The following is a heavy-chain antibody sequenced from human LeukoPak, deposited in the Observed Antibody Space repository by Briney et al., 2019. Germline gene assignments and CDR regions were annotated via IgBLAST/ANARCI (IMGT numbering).Heavy chain of an antibody. J-gene: IGHJ4*02. D-gene: IGHD3-3*01. CDR3: ARDKITIFGVAIDY. V-gene: IGHV3-21*01. CDR2: ISSSSSYI. CDR1: GFTFSSYS. Sequence: PGGSLRLSCAASGFTFSSYSMNWVRQAPGKGLEWVSSISSSSSYIYYADSVRGRFTISRDNAKNSLYLQMNSLRAEDTAVYYCARDKITIFGVAIDYWGQGTLVTVSS.